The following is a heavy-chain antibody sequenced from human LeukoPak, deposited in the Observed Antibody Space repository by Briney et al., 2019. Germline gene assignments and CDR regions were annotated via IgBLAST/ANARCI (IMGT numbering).Heavy chain of an antibody. D-gene: IGHD2-21*02. CDR1: GYTFTGYY. V-gene: IGHV1-2*04. CDR3: ARGAGSRVVVTATGFDY. Sequence: ASVKVSCKASGYTFTGYYMHWVRQAPGQGLEWMGWINPNSGGTNYAQKFQGWVTMTRDTSISTAYMELSRLRSDDTAVYSCARGAGSRVVVTATGFDYWGQGTLVTVSS. J-gene: IGHJ4*02. CDR2: INPNSGGT.